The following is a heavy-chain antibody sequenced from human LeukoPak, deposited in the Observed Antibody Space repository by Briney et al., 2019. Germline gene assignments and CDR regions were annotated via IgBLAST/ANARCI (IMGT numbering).Heavy chain of an antibody. CDR1: GGSFSGYY. D-gene: IGHD3-22*01. Sequence: SETLSLTCAVYGGSFSGYYWSWIRQPPGKGLEWIGYIYYSGSTNYNPSLKSRVTISVDTSKNQFSLKLSSVTAADTAVYYCAGTYYCDSSGDYHYSLWGQGTLVTVSS. CDR2: IYYSGST. V-gene: IGHV4-59*01. J-gene: IGHJ4*02. CDR3: AGTYYCDSSGDYHYSL.